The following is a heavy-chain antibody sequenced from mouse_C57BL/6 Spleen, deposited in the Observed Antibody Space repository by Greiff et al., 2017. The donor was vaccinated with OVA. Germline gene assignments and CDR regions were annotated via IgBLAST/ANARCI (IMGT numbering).Heavy chain of an antibody. CDR2: INPSNGGT. Sequence: QVQLQQPGTELVKPGASVKLSCKASGYTFTSYWMHWVKQRPGQGLEWIGNINPSNGGTNYNEKFKSKATLTVDKSSSTAYMQLSSLTSEDSAVDYCARQGYSNYWFAYWGQGTLVTVSA. CDR1: GYTFTSYW. D-gene: IGHD2-5*01. CDR3: ARQGYSNYWFAY. J-gene: IGHJ3*01. V-gene: IGHV1-53*01.